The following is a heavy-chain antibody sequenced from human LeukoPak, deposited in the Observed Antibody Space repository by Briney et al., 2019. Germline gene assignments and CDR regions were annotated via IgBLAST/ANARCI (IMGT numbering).Heavy chain of an antibody. CDR2: IYYSGST. D-gene: IGHD4-11*01. V-gene: IGHV4-59*01. J-gene: IGHJ6*03. CDR3: ARWGDYTNYYYYYYMDV. CDR1: GGSISSYY. Sequence: SETLSLTCTVSGGSISSYYWSWIRQPPGKGLEWIGYIYYSGSTNYNPFLKSRVTISVDTSKNQFSLKLSSVTAADMAVYYCARWGDYTNYYYYYYMDVWGKGTTVTVSS.